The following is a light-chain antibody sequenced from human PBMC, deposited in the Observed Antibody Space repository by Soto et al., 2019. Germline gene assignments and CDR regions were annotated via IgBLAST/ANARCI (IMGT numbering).Light chain of an antibody. J-gene: IGLJ1*01. Sequence: QSVLTQPASGSVSPGRASSISCTGTSSDVGGYNYVSWYQQHPGKAPKLMIYDVSNRPSGVSNRFSGSKSGNTASLTISGLQAEDEADYYCSSYTSSSTLSYVFGAGTKVTVL. V-gene: IGLV2-14*01. CDR2: DVS. CDR3: SSYTSSSTLSYV. CDR1: SSDVGGYNY.